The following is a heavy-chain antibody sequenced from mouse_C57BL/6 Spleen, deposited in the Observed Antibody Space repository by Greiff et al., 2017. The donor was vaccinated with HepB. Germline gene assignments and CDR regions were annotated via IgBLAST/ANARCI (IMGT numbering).Heavy chain of an antibody. CDR3: AILSISRTWYAY. V-gene: IGHV1-74*01. CDR2: IHPSDSDT. CDR1: GYTFTSYW. J-gene: IGHJ3*01. D-gene: IGHD6-5*01. Sequence: QVQLKQPGAELVKPGASVKVSCKASGYTFTSYWMHWVKQRPGQGLEWIGRIHPSDSDTNYNQKFKGKATLTVDKSSSTAYMQLSSLTSEDSAVYYCAILSISRTWYAYWGQGTLVTVSA.